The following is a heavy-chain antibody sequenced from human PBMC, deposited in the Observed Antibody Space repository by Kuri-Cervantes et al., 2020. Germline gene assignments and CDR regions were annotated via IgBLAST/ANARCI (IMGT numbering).Heavy chain of an antibody. D-gene: IGHD4-17*01. CDR1: GYTFTGYY. Sequence: ASVKVSCKASGYTFTGYYMHWVRQAPGQGLEWMGWINPNSGGTNYAQKFQGRVTMTRDTSISTAYMELSRLRSDDTAVYYCAREALDYGDSLRPFDYWGQGTTVTVSS. CDR2: INPNSGGT. V-gene: IGHV1-2*02. CDR3: AREALDYGDSLRPFDY. J-gene: IGHJ4*03.